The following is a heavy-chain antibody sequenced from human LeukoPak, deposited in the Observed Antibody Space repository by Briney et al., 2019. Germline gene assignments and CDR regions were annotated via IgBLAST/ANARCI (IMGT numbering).Heavy chain of an antibody. CDR3: SGGSGWLTDY. V-gene: IGHV3-7*04. J-gene: IGHJ4*02. CDR2: IKQDGSET. D-gene: IGHD6-19*01. Sequence: PGGSLRISCAASGLSISTYWMNWVRQAPGKGLEWVATIKQDGSETLYVDFVKGRFTISRDNAKNSLYLQMNSLRAEDTAVYYCSGGSGWLTDYWGQGTLVTVSS. CDR1: GLSISTYW.